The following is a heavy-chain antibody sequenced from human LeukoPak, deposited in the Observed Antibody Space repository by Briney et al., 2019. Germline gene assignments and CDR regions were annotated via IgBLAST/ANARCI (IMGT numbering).Heavy chain of an antibody. CDR3: ARDWENWFDP. V-gene: IGHV3-66*01. D-gene: IGHD1-26*01. J-gene: IGHJ5*02. CDR2: IYSGGRT. Sequence: GGSLRLSCAASGFTVSRNYMSWVRQAPGKGLEWVSVIYSGGRTYYADSVKGRFTISRDNAKNSLYLQMNSLRAEDTAVYYCARDWENWFDPWGQGTLVTVSS. CDR1: GFTVSRNY.